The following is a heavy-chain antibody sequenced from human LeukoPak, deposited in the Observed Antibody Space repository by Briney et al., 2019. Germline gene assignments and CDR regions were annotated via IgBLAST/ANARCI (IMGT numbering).Heavy chain of an antibody. Sequence: SETLSLTCTVSGGSISSSSYYWGWIRQPPGKGLEWIGSIYYSGSTYYNPSLKSRVTISVDTSKNQFSLKLSSVTAADTAVYYCARSYSGSSWNFDYWGQGTLVTVSS. D-gene: IGHD1-26*01. CDR1: GGSISSSSYY. CDR3: ARSYSGSSWNFDY. V-gene: IGHV4-39*07. CDR2: IYYSGST. J-gene: IGHJ4*02.